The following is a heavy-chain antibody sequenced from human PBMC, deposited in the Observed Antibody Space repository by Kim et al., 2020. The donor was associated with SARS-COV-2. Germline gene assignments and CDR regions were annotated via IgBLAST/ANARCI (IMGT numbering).Heavy chain of an antibody. CDR2: ISSSSSHI. CDR1: GFTFSSYR. CDR3: ASDIVVVPTSKAWDNWFDP. D-gene: IGHD2-2*01. J-gene: IGHJ5*02. V-gene: IGHV3-21*01. Sequence: GGSLRFSCVVSGFTFSSYRMNWVRQAPGRGLEWVSSISSSSSHIYYADSVKGRFTISRDNAKNSLYLQMNSLRAEDTAVYYYASDIVVVPTSKAWDNWFDPWGQGTLVTVSS.